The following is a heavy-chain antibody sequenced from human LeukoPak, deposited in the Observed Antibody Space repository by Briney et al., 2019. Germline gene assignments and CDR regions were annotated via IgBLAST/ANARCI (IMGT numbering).Heavy chain of an antibody. J-gene: IGHJ4*02. CDR2: INPDGGDK. V-gene: IGHV3-7*01. CDR1: GFTFSAYW. D-gene: IGHD3-10*01. CDR3: ARLFGGLTTFDY. Sequence: GGSLRLSCSASGFTFSAYWMSWIRQGPGKGLEWVASINPDGGDKFYVDSVKGRFTISRDNTWNSLFLDLSSLRADDTAMYFCARLFGGLTTFDYWGQGAPVTVSS.